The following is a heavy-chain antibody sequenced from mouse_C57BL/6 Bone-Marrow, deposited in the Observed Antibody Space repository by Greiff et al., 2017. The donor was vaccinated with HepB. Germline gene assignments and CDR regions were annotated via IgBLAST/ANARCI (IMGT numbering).Heavy chain of an antibody. CDR3: TRRWLLLYYAMDY. CDR1: GFTFSDAW. V-gene: IGHV6-6*01. CDR2: IRNKANNHAT. J-gene: IGHJ4*01. Sequence: KVVESGGGLVQPGGSMKLSCAASGFTFSDAWMDWVRQSPEKGLEWVAEIRNKANNHATYYAESVKGRFTISRDDSKSSVYLQMNSLRAEDTGIYYCTRRWLLLYYAMDYWGQGTSVTVSS. D-gene: IGHD2-3*01.